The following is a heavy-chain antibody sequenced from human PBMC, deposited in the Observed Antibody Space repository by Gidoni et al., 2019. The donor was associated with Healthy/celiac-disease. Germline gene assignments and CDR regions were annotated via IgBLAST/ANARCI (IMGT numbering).Heavy chain of an antibody. Sequence: EVQLLESGGGLVQPGGSLRLSCAASGFTFSSYSMSWVRQAPGKGLEWVSAISGSGGSTYYADSVKGRFTISRDNSKNTLYLQMNSLRAEDTAVYYCAKDRRYCSGGSCYYWYFDLWGRGTLVTVSS. J-gene: IGHJ2*01. CDR3: AKDRRYCSGGSCYYWYFDL. D-gene: IGHD2-15*01. V-gene: IGHV3-23*01. CDR1: GFTFSSYS. CDR2: ISGSGGST.